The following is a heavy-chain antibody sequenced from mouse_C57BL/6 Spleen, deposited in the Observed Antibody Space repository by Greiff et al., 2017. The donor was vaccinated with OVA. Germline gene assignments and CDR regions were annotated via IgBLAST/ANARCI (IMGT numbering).Heavy chain of an antibody. V-gene: IGHV1-82*01. J-gene: IGHJ3*01. D-gene: IGHD2-3*01. CDR2: IYPGDGDT. Sequence: VQLQQSGPELVKPGASVKISCKASGYAFSSSWMNWVKQRPGKGLEWIGRIYPGDGDTNYNGKFKGKATLTADKSSSTAYMQLSSLTSEDSAVYFGARGGYDGYYDGWFAYWGQGTLVTVSA. CDR3: ARGGYDGYYDGWFAY. CDR1: GYAFSSSW.